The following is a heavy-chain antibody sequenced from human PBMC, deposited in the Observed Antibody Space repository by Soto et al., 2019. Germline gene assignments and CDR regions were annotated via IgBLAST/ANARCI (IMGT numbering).Heavy chain of an antibody. CDR2: ISSSGSTI. CDR1: GFTFSSYE. D-gene: IGHD2-2*01. CDR3: ARERIVVVPAATYYYYYGMDV. V-gene: IGHV3-48*03. Sequence: GGSLRLSCAASGFTFSSYEMNWVRQAPGKGLEWVSYISSSGSTIYYADSVKGRFTISRDNAKNSLYLQMNSLRAEDTAVYYCARERIVVVPAATYYYYYGMDVWGQGTTVTVSS. J-gene: IGHJ6*02.